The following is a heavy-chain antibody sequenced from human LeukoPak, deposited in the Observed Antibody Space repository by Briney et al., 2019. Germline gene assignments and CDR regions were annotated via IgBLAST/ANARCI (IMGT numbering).Heavy chain of an antibody. V-gene: IGHV4-38-2*01. D-gene: IGHD3-3*01. CDR2: IYHSGSP. CDR3: ARPISSQGYFGVVID. Sequence: SETLSLTCAVSGYSISSASYWGWIRQPPGKGREWIGNIYHSGSPYYNPSLKSRVTISVDTSKNQFSLKLSSVTAADTAVYYCARPISSQGYFGVVIDWGQGTLVTVSS. J-gene: IGHJ4*02. CDR1: GYSISSASY.